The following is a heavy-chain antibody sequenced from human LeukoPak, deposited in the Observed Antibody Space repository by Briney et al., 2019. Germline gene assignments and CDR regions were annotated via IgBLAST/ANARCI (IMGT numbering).Heavy chain of an antibody. V-gene: IGHV5-51*01. CDR2: ICPDDSDT. J-gene: IGHJ4*02. D-gene: IGHD5-24*01. CDR3: ASRIRDGYNWMPARSPYYFDY. Sequence: GESLKISGKGSGYSFTSYWIGWVRQMPGKGLEWMGIICPDDSDTRYSPSFQGQVTISADKSISTAYLQWSSLKASDTAMYCCASRIRDGYNWMPARSPYYFDYWGQGTLVTVS. CDR1: GYSFTSYW.